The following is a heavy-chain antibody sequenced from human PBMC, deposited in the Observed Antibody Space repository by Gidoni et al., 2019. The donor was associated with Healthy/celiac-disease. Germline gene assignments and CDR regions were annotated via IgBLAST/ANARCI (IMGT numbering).Heavy chain of an antibody. CDR2: INHSGST. CDR3: ARPIAVAGPLDY. J-gene: IGHJ4*02. CDR1: GGSFSGYY. D-gene: IGHD6-19*01. Sequence: QVQLQQWGAGLLKPSETLSLTCAVYGGSFSGYYWSWIRQPPGKGLEWIGEINHSGSTNYNPSLKSRVTISVDTSKNQFSLKLSSVTAADTAVYYCARPIAVAGPLDYWGQGTLVTVSS. V-gene: IGHV4-34*01.